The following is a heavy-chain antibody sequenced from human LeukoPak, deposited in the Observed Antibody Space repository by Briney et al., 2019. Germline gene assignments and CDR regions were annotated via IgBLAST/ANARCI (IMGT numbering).Heavy chain of an antibody. J-gene: IGHJ4*02. D-gene: IGHD3-22*01. V-gene: IGHV4-4*07. CDR3: ARISYYDSSGYDLDY. CDR2: IYTSGST. Sequence: SETLSLTCTVSGGSISSYYWSWIRQPAGKGLEWIGRIYTSGSTNYNPSLKSRVTMSVDTSKNQFSLELSSVTAADTAVYYCARISYYDSSGYDLDYWGQGTLVTVSS. CDR1: GGSISSYY.